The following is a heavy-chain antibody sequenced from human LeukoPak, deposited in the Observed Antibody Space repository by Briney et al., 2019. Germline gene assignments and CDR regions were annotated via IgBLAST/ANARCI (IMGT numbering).Heavy chain of an antibody. D-gene: IGHD5-24*01. Sequence: PGGSLRLSCAASGFAFSSYGMSWVRQAPGKGLEWLSAIYGSGVSTYYAGSVKGRFTISRDNSKSTLYLQMDSLRVEDTAVYYCAKATLDGYNYGPWDYWGQGTLVTVSS. CDR1: GFAFSSYG. V-gene: IGHV3-23*01. CDR3: AKATLDGYNYGPWDY. CDR2: IYGSGVST. J-gene: IGHJ4*02.